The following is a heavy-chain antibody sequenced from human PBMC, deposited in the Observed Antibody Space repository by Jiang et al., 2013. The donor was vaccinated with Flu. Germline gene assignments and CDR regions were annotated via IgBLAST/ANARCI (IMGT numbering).Heavy chain of an antibody. V-gene: IGHV4-30-2*01. CDR2: IYHSGST. J-gene: IGHJ6*02. CDR1: GGSISSGGYS. Sequence: GSGLVKPSQTLSLTCAVSGGSISSGGYSWSWIRQPPGKGLEWIGYIYHSGSTYYNPSLKSRVTISVDRSKNQFSLKLSSVTAADTAVYYCARGEGSQRVRGVIPYGMDVWGQGTTVTGLL. D-gene: IGHD3-10*01. CDR3: ARGEGSQRVRGVIPYGMDV.